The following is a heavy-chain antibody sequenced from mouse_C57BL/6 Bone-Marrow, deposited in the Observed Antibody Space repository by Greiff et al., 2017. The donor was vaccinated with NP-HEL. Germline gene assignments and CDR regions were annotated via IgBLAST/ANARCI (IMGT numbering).Heavy chain of an antibody. CDR3: ANWESYAMDY. V-gene: IGHV1-81*01. CDR1: GYTFTSYG. D-gene: IGHD4-1*01. CDR2: IYPRSGNT. J-gene: IGHJ4*01. Sequence: VKLMESGAELARPGASVKLSCKASGYTFTSYGISWVKQRTGQGLEWIGEIYPRSGNTYYNEKFKGKATLTADKSSSTAYMELRSLTSEDSAVYFCANWESYAMDYWGQGTSVTVSS.